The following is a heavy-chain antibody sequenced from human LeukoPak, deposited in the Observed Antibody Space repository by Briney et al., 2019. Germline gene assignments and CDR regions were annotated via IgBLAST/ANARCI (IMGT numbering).Heavy chain of an antibody. CDR3: VCSDSGSPYPDFDY. CDR1: GFTFSSYW. J-gene: IGHJ4*02. D-gene: IGHD1-26*01. V-gene: IGHV3-7*01. Sequence: GGSLRLSCAASGFTFSSYWMSWVRQAPGKGLEWVANIKQDGSEKYYVDSVKGRFTISRDNAKNSLYLQMNSLRAEDTAVHYCVCSDSGSPYPDFDYWGQGTLVTVSS. CDR2: IKQDGSEK.